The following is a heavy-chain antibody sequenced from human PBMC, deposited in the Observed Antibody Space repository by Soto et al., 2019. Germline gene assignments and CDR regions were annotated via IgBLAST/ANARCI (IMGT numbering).Heavy chain of an antibody. CDR3: ARGISIVRGVFSAGSWFDP. V-gene: IGHV4-34*01. D-gene: IGHD3-10*01. CDR2: INHSGST. J-gene: IGHJ5*02. CDR1: GGSFSGYD. Sequence: PSETLSLTCAVYGGSFSGYDWSWIRQPPGKGLEWIGEINHSGSTNYNPSLKSRVTISVDTSKNQVSLKLTSVTAADTAVYYCARGISIVRGVFSAGSWFDPWGQGTLVTVSS.